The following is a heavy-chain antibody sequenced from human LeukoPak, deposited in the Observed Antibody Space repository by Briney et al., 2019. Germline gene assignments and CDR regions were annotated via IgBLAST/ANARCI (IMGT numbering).Heavy chain of an antibody. CDR2: INPNSGGT. V-gene: IGHV1-2*06. Sequence: ASVKVSCKASGYTFTGYYMHWVRQAPGQGLEWMGRINPNSGGTNYAQKFQGRVTMTRDTSINTAYMELSSLRSDDTAIYYCARVSGRSGPFEYWGQGTLVTVSS. D-gene: IGHD4-17*01. J-gene: IGHJ4*02. CDR1: GYTFTGYY. CDR3: ARVSGRSGPFEY.